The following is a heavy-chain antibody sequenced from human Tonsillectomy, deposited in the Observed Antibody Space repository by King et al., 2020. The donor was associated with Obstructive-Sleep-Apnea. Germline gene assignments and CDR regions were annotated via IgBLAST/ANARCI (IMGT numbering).Heavy chain of an antibody. Sequence: VQLVESGAEVKKPGASVKVSCKASGYTFTDYYIHWVRQAPGQGLEWMGWINPNSGGTNYAQKFQGRVTMTRDTSISTAYMELSRLRSDDTAVYYCARDGGNGQWIPPNYNYGMDVWGQGTTVTVSS. CDR3: ARDGGNGQWIPPNYNYGMDV. CDR2: INPNSGGT. V-gene: IGHV1-2*02. D-gene: IGHD6-19*01. CDR1: GYTFTDYY. J-gene: IGHJ6*02.